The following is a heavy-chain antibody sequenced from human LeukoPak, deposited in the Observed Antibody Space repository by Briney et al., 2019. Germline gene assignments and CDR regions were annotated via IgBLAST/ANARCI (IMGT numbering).Heavy chain of an antibody. J-gene: IGHJ4*02. D-gene: IGHD2-15*01. V-gene: IGHV4-4*02. CDR2: IYHSGST. CDR3: ARNGLLGEYFDS. Sequence: PSGTLSLTCAVSGGSISSSNWWSWVRQPPGKGLAWIGEIYHSGSTNYNPSLKSRVTISVDTSKNQFSLRLSTVTAADTAVYYCARNGLLGEYFDSWGQGTLVTVSS. CDR1: GGSISSSNW.